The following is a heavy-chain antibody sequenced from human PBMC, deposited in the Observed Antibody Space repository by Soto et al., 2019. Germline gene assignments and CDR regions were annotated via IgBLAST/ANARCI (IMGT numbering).Heavy chain of an antibody. Sequence: VQLLESGGGLVQPGGSLRLSCAASGFTFTSSAMIWVRQAPGKGLEWVSLISASGGSAYYADSVKGRFTISRDNSKNTLYLQMNGLRAEDTAVYYCAKVYRSSSGGDAFDIWGQGTMVTVSS. V-gene: IGHV3-23*01. CDR2: ISASGGSA. CDR1: GFTFTSSA. J-gene: IGHJ3*02. D-gene: IGHD6-6*01. CDR3: AKVYRSSSGGDAFDI.